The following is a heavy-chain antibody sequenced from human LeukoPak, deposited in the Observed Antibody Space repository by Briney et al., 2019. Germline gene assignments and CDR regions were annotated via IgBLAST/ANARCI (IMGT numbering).Heavy chain of an antibody. CDR3: ARQVRGVFFDY. CDR2: IYYSGST. Sequence: SETLSLTCTVSGGSISSYYWSWIRQPPGKGLEWIGYIYYSGSTNYNPSLKSRVTISVDTSKNQFSLNLSSVTAADTAVYYCARQVRGVFFDYWSPGTLVTVSS. V-gene: IGHV4-59*08. J-gene: IGHJ4*02. CDR1: GGSISSYY. D-gene: IGHD3-10*01.